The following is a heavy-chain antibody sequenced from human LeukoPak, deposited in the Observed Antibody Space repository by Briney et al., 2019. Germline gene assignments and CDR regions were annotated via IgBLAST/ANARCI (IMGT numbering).Heavy chain of an antibody. CDR2: ICYDGSNK. CDR1: GFTFSSYG. V-gene: IGHV3-33*01. J-gene: IGHJ4*02. Sequence: GGSLRLSCAASGFTFSSYGMHWVRQAPGKGLEGVAVICYDGSNKYYADSVKGRFTISRDNSKNTLYLQMNSLRAEDTAVYYCARDGGGATTRKYYFDYWGQGTLVTVSS. D-gene: IGHD5-24*01. CDR3: ARDGGGATTRKYYFDY.